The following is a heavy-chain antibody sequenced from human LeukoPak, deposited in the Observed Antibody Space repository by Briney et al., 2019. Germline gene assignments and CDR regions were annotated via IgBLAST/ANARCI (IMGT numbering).Heavy chain of an antibody. CDR1: GCTFTSYD. V-gene: IGHV1-8*03. D-gene: IGHD6-19*01. CDR3: ARGSSISSGWSYYYYMDV. CDR2: MNPNSGNT. Sequence: ASVKVSCKASGCTFTSYDINWVRQATGQGLEWMGWMNPNSGNTGYAQKFQGRVTITRNTSISTAYMELSSLRSEDTAVYYCARGSSISSGWSYYYYMDVWGKGTTVTVSS. J-gene: IGHJ6*03.